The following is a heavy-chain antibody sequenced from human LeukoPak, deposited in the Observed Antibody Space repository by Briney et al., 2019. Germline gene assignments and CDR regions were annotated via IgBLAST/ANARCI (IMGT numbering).Heavy chain of an antibody. CDR3: AKAYSNAYPYYFDY. CDR1: GFTFSTYA. J-gene: IGHJ4*02. D-gene: IGHD3-16*01. Sequence: GGSLRLSCAASGFTFSTYAMSWVRQAPGEGLEWVSLLRGDADGIYYTDSVEGRFTISRDDSKNTLYLQMNSLRAEDTAVYYCAKAYSNAYPYYFDYWGQGALVTVSS. CDR2: LRGDADGI. V-gene: IGHV3-23*01.